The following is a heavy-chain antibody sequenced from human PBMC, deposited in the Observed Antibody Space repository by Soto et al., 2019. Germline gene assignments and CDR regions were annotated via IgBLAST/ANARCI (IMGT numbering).Heavy chain of an antibody. J-gene: IGHJ4*02. Sequence: QLQLQESGPGLVKPSGTLSLACAVSGGSVSNNNWWRWVRQSPGNGLEWIGEIHHSGGTSYNPSLESRATLSVDKSKNELSLRLNYVTAADTAVYYCTKNSAYALDYWGLGILVTVSS. CDR3: TKNSAYALDY. CDR1: GGSVSNNNW. V-gene: IGHV4-4*02. D-gene: IGHD5-12*01. CDR2: IHHSGGT.